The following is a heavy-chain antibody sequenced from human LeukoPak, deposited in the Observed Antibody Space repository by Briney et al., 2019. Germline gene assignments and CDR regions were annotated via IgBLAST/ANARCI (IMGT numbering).Heavy chain of an antibody. CDR3: AKDGDDSIDY. CDR1: GFTFSSYD. CDR2: ISSSSSTI. Sequence: GGSLRLSCAACGFTFSSYDMNWVRQAPGKGLEWVSYISSSSSTIYYADSVKGRFTISRDNAKNSLYLQMNSLRAEDTAVYYCAKDGDDSIDYWGQGTLVTVSS. V-gene: IGHV3-48*01. J-gene: IGHJ4*02. D-gene: IGHD3-22*01.